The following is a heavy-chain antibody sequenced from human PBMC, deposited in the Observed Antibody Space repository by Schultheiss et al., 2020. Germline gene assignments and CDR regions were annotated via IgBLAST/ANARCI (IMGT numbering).Heavy chain of an antibody. V-gene: IGHV5-51*01. CDR2: IYPGDSDT. D-gene: IGHD2-15*01. J-gene: IGHJ6*02. CDR3: ARHPNDWHCSGGSCYPSIYYYYGMDV. Sequence: GESLKISCKGSGYSFTSYWIGWVRQMPGKGLEWMGIIYPGDSDTRYSPSFQGQVTISADKSISTAYLQWSSLKASDTAMYYCARHPNDWHCSGGSCYPSIYYYYGMDVWGQGTTVTVSS. CDR1: GYSFTSYW.